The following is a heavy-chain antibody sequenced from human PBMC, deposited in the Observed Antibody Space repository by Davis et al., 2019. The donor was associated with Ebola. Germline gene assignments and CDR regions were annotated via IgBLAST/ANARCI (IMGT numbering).Heavy chain of an antibody. J-gene: IGHJ6*02. Sequence: GESLKISCKGSGYSFTSYWIGWVRQMPGKGLEWMGIIYPGDSDTRYSPSFQGQVTISADKSISTAYLQWSSLKASDTAMYYCARPHVLRYFGWSDYGMDVWGQGTTVTVSS. CDR2: IYPGDSDT. D-gene: IGHD3-9*01. CDR3: ARPHVLRYFGWSDYGMDV. V-gene: IGHV5-51*01. CDR1: GYSFTSYW.